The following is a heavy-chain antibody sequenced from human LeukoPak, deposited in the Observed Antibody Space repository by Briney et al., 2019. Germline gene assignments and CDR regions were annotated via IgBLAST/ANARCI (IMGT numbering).Heavy chain of an antibody. CDR1: GFTFSSYG. CDR3: ARQGGYSYDYFDY. Sequence: GGSLRLSCAASGFTFSSYGMHWVRQAPGKGLEWVAVIWYDGSNKYYADSVKARFTISRDNSKNTLYLQMNSLRAEDTAVYYCARQGGYSYDYFDYWGQGTLVTVSS. V-gene: IGHV3-33*01. CDR2: IWYDGSNK. J-gene: IGHJ4*02. D-gene: IGHD5-18*01.